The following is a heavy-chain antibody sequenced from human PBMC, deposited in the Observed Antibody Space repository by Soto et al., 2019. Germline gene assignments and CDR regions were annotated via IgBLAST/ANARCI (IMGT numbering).Heavy chain of an antibody. Sequence: ASVKVSCKASGYTFTSYYMHWVRQAPGQGLEWMGIINPSGGSTSYAQKFQGRATMTRDTSTSTVYMELSSLRSEDTAVYYCATARDSSSWLPYYYGMDVWGQGTTVTVSS. V-gene: IGHV1-46*01. CDR3: ATARDSSSWLPYYYGMDV. J-gene: IGHJ6*02. CDR1: GYTFTSYY. CDR2: INPSGGST. D-gene: IGHD6-13*01.